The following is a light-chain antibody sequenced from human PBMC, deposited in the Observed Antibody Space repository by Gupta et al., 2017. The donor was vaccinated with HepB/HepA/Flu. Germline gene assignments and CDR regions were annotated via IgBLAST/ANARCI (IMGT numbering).Light chain of an antibody. CDR2: EVS. V-gene: IGLV2-8*01. CDR1: SSDVGGYNY. J-gene: IGLJ2*01. CDR3: SSYAGSNNVV. Sequence: QSALTQPPSASGSPGQSVTISCTGTSSDVGGYNYVSWYQQHPGKAPKLMIYEVSKRPSGVPDRFSGSKSGNTASLTVSGLQAEDEADYYCSSYAGSNNVVCGGGTKLT.